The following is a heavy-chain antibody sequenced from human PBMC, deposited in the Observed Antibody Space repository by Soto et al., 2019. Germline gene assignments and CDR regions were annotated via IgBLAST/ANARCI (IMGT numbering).Heavy chain of an antibody. CDR2: IYYIGST. CDR3: ARGGDIVLVPAANLFDP. CDR1: GGSISSGGYY. D-gene: IGHD2-2*01. Sequence: QVQLQESGPGLVKPSQTLSLTCTVSGGSISSGGYYWSWIRQHPGKGLEWIGYIYYIGSTYYNPSLKSRVTISVDTSKNQFSLKLSSVTAADTAVYYCARGGDIVLVPAANLFDPWGQGTLVTVSS. V-gene: IGHV4-31*03. J-gene: IGHJ5*02.